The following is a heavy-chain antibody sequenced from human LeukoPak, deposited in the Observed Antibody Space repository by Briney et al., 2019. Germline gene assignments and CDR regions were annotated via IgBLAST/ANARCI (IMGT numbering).Heavy chain of an antibody. CDR2: ISGSGAST. D-gene: IGHD2-2*01. CDR3: AKDIVIIPAASYAFDI. J-gene: IGHJ3*02. Sequence: EGSLRLSCAASGFSFSAYAMSWVRQAPGKGLEWVSVISGSGASTYYADSVKGRFTISRDNSKNTLYLQTNSLRAEDTAVYYCAKDIVIIPAASYAFDIWGQGTMVIVSS. CDR1: GFSFSAYA. V-gene: IGHV3-23*01.